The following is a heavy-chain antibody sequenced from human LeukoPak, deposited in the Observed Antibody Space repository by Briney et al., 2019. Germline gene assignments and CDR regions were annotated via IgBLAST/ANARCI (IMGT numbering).Heavy chain of an antibody. V-gene: IGHV4-34*01. D-gene: IGHD2-15*01. Sequence: SETLSLTCAVYGGSFSGYYWSWIRQPPGKGLEWIGEINHSGSTNYNPSLKSRVTISVDTSKNQFSLKLSSVTAADTAVYYCARGTVLGDYWAREPWSPSPQ. CDR2: INHSGST. J-gene: IGHJ4*02. CDR1: GGSFSGYY. CDR3: ARGTVLGDY.